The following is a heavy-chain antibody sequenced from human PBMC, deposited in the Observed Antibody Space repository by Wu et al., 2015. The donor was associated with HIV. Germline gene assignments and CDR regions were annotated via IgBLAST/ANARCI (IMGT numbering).Heavy chain of an antibody. V-gene: IGHV1-69-2*01. CDR1: GYTFSDYY. CDR3: VTGIAAHGINWFDP. CDR2: VDPEDGDT. Sequence: EVQLVQSETEVKKPGATVKISCKVSGYTFSDYYIHWVQQAPGKGLEWMGLVDPEDGDTIYAEKFQDRVIITADTSTDTAYMELSSLRSEDTAVYYCVTGIAAHGINWFDPWGQGTLVTVXS. D-gene: IGHD6-13*01. J-gene: IGHJ5*02.